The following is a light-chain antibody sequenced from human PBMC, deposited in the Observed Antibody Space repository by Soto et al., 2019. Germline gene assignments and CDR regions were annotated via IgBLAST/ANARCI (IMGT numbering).Light chain of an antibody. CDR3: GSYTSSDTMI. Sequence: QSALTQPASVSGSPGQSITITCTGTSSDIGRYNYVSWYQHSPGKAPKLIIYDVSDRPSGVSNRFSGSKSGTTASLTISGLQAEDEPDYYCGSYTSSDTMIFGGGTKLTVL. V-gene: IGLV2-14*03. J-gene: IGLJ2*01. CDR1: SSDIGRYNY. CDR2: DVS.